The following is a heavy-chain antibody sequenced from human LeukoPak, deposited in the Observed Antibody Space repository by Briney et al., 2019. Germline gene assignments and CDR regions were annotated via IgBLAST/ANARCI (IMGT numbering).Heavy chain of an antibody. CDR2: ISSSGYTI. V-gene: IGHV3-48*01. D-gene: IGHD6-19*01. Sequence: GGSLRLSCAASGFTFSSYNMNWVRQAPGKGLEWVSYISSSGYTIYYADSVKGRFTIFRDNAKNSLYLQMDSLRGEDTAIYYCARQMYSSGCSDFWGQGTLVTVSS. CDR3: ARQMYSSGCSDF. CDR1: GFTFSSYN. J-gene: IGHJ4*02.